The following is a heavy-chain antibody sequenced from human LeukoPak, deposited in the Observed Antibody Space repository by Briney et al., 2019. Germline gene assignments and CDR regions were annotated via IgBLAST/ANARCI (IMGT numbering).Heavy chain of an antibody. Sequence: GGSLRLSYAVSGFTLNTYAMHWVRQAPGKGLEWVAIISYDGSQKYYADSLKGRFTISRDNSRNTLYLQMNSLRDDDTGMYYCARDTDEWYNSPGDYWGQGTLVTVSS. J-gene: IGHJ4*02. V-gene: IGHV3-30*04. D-gene: IGHD1-1*01. CDR2: ISYDGSQK. CDR1: GFTLNTYA. CDR3: ARDTDEWYNSPGDY.